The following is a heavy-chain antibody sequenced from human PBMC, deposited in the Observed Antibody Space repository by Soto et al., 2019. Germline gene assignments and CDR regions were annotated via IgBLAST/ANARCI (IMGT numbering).Heavy chain of an antibody. CDR2: ISSSSSSI. CDR3: ARDLDGVVVAAATGF. Sequence: GGSLRLSCAASGFTCSSYSMNWVRQAPGKGLEWVSSISSSSSSIYYADSVKGRFTISRDNAKNSLYLQMNSLRAEDTAVYYCARDLDGVVVAAATGFWGKGSVVT. V-gene: IGHV3-21*01. CDR1: GFTCSSYS. D-gene: IGHD2-15*01. J-gene: IGHJ1*01.